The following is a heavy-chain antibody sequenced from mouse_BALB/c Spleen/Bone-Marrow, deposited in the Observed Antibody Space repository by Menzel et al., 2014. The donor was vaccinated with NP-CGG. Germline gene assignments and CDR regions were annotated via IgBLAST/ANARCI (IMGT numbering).Heavy chain of an antibody. V-gene: IGHV5-6-4*01. D-gene: IGHD1-1*01. CDR1: GFTFSSYT. Sequence: EVQGVESGGGLVKPGGSLKLSCAASGFTFSSYTMSWVRQTPEKRLEWVATISSGGSYTYYPDSVKGRFTISRDNAKNTLYLQMSSLKSEDTAMYYCTRDPYYCGSSYAMDYWGQETSVTVSS. CDR2: ISSGGSYT. CDR3: TRDPYYCGSSYAMDY. J-gene: IGHJ4*01.